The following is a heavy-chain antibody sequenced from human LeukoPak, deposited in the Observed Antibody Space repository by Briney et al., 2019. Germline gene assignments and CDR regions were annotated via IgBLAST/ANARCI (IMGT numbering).Heavy chain of an antibody. CDR1: GFTFTTYG. D-gene: IGHD6-19*01. Sequence: GGSLRLSCAASGFTFTTYGMHWVRQAPGKGLQWVAFIFYDGSLKYYGDSVKGRFSISRDNSKNTVSLQMNSLRAEDTAVYYCAKEDSPGWYGVDYWGQGTLVTVSS. CDR3: AKEDSPGWYGVDY. J-gene: IGHJ4*02. V-gene: IGHV3-30*02. CDR2: IFYDGSLK.